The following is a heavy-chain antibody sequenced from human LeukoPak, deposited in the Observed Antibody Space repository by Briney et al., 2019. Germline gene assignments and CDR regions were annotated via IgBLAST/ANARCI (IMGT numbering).Heavy chain of an antibody. CDR3: SRGLDSRKLGY. CDR2: IHPSGRL. V-gene: IGHV4-39*07. J-gene: IGHJ4*02. Sequence: SETLFLTCTVSGGSISSSSYYWGWIRQPPGKGLEWIGSIHPSGRLYNNPSLESRVTISIDTSKNQFSLNLNSVTAADTAVYFCSRGLDSRKLGYWGQGTLVTVSS. D-gene: IGHD3-22*01. CDR1: GGSISSSSYY.